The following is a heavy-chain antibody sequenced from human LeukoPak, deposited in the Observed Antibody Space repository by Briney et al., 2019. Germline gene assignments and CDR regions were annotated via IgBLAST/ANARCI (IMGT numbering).Heavy chain of an antibody. V-gene: IGHV3-21*01. Sequence: PGGSLRLSCADSGFSFSSYEMNWVRQAPGKGLEWVSCISSSSNYIYYADSVKGRFTISRDNAKNSLYLQMNSLRAEDTAVYYCARDEGVSFDYWGQGTLVTVSS. CDR1: GFSFSSYE. CDR3: ARDEGVSFDY. J-gene: IGHJ4*02. CDR2: ISSSSNYI.